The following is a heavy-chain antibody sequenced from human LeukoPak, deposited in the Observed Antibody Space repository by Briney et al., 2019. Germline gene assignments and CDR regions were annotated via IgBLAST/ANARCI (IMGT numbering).Heavy chain of an antibody. CDR3: AREAIYPDY. D-gene: IGHD2-2*02. V-gene: IGHV4-59*01. CDR1: SYY. J-gene: IGHJ4*02. Sequence: SYYWSWIRQPPGKGLEWIGYIYYSGSTNYNPSLKSRVTISVDTSKNQFSLKLSSVTAADTAVYYCAREAIYPDYWGQGTLVTVSS. CDR2: IYYSGST.